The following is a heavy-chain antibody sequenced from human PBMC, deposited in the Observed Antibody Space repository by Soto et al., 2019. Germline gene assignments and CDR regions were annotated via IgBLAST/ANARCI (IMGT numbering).Heavy chain of an antibody. CDR1: GGSFSGYY. CDR3: ASFLAGLAKSTYYYVTS. J-gene: IGHJ4*02. CDR2: INHSGST. V-gene: IGHV4-34*01. D-gene: IGHD3-10*02. Sequence: QVQLQQWGAGLLKPSETLSLSCAVYGGSFSGYYWSWIRQPPGKGLEWIGEINHSGSTNYNPSLKRRVTISEDTSKNQFSLKLSSVTAADTAVYYCASFLAGLAKSTYYYVTSWGQGTLVTVSS.